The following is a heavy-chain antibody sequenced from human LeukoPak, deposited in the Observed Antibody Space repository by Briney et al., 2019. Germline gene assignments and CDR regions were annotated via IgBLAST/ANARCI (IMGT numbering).Heavy chain of an antibody. V-gene: IGHV1-2*02. J-gene: IGHJ4*02. CDR3: ARDFAIPYVCVY. Sequence: GASVKVSCKASGYTFTGYYMHWVRQAPAQGLEWMGWINPTRGGTNYAQKFQGTVTMTRDTSISPAYMELSRLRSDDTAVYYCARDFAIPYVCVYWGQGTLVTVSS. CDR2: INPTRGGT. D-gene: IGHD2-21*01. CDR1: GYTFTGYY.